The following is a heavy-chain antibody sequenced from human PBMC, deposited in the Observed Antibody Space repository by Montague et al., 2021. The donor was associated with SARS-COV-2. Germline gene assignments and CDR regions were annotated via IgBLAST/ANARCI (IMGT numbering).Heavy chain of an antibody. CDR2: IYYSGXT. J-gene: IGHJ6*02. CDR1: GGSISSSSYY. Sequence: SETLSLTCTVSGGSISSSSYYWGWIRQPPGKGLEWIGSIYYSGXTXYXXXXKXRVTISVDTSKNQFSLKLSSVTAADTAVYYCARLGRQQLVRLSGMDVWGQGTTVTVPS. CDR3: ARLGRQQLVRLSGMDV. D-gene: IGHD6-13*01. V-gene: IGHV4-39*07.